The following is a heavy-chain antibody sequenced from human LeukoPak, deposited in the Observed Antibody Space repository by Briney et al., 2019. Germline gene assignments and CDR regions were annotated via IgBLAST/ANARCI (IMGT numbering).Heavy chain of an antibody. CDR1: GFRFRDYW. CDR2: INTVGNEK. Sequence: GGSLRLSCAASGFRFRDYWMTWVRQAPGKGLECVANINTVGNEKYYPDSVKGRFTISRDNAKNSLYLQMNNMRVEDTAIYHCTKDLNHDSSGWGQGTLVTVSS. V-gene: IGHV3-7*01. CDR3: TKDLNHDSSG. D-gene: IGHD3-22*01. J-gene: IGHJ4*02.